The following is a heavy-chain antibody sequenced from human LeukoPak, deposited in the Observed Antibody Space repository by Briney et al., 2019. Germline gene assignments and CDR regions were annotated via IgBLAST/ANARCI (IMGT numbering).Heavy chain of an antibody. CDR1: GFTFYTYA. D-gene: IGHD2-21*02. V-gene: IGHV3-23*01. CDR2: ISGSGGTT. J-gene: IGHJ4*02. Sequence: PGGSLRLSCAASGFTFYTYAMNWVRQAPGKGLQWVAAISGSGGTTYYADSVKGRFTISRDNSKNTVYLQLSSLRAGDTAVYYCAKDPSDFLVDCWGQGTLVTVSS. CDR3: AKDPSDFLVDC.